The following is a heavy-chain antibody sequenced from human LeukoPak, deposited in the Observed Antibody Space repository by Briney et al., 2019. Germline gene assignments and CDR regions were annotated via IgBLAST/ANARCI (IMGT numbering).Heavy chain of an antibody. CDR3: ARTVLVGATGGNYFDY. D-gene: IGHD1-26*01. V-gene: IGHV1-69*05. J-gene: IGHJ4*02. CDR1: GGTFSSYA. CDR2: IIPIFGTA. Sequence: GASVKVSCKASGGTFSSYAISWVRQAPGQGLEWMGGIIPIFGTANYAQKFQGRVTITTDESTSTAYMELSSLRSEDTAVYYCARTVLVGATGGNYFDYWGQGTLVTVSS.